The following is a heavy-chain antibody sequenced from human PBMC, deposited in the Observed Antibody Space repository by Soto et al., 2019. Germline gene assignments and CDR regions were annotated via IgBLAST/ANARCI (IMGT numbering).Heavy chain of an antibody. V-gene: IGHV1-69*13. CDR3: ARPIQYYFDTSAQSAWFDP. D-gene: IGHD3-22*01. CDR2: IIPICSSP. J-gene: IGHJ5*02. Sequence: SVKVSCKASGYTLIMYYIHWMRQAPGQGLEWLVVIIPICSSPNYAQKFQGRVTITADESTSTAYMELSSLRSEDTAVYYCARPIQYYFDTSAQSAWFDPWGQGTLVTVSS. CDR1: GYTLIMYY.